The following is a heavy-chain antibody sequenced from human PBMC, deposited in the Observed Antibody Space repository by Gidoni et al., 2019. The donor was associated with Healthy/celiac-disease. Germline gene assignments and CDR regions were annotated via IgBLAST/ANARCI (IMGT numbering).Heavy chain of an antibody. Sequence: QVQLQESGPGLVKPSGTLSLTCAVYGGSISSSNWWSWVRQPPGKGLEWIGEIYHSGSTNYNPSLKSRVTISVDKSKNQFSLKLSSVTAADTAVYYCASAMGGYCSGGSCYLTNSYFDYWGQGTLVTVSS. CDR1: GGSISSSNW. CDR3: ASAMGGYCSGGSCYLTNSYFDY. V-gene: IGHV4-4*02. J-gene: IGHJ4*02. D-gene: IGHD2-15*01. CDR2: IYHSGST.